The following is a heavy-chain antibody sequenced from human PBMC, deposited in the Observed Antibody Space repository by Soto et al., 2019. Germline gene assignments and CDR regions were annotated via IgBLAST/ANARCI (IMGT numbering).Heavy chain of an antibody. CDR3: ASIGVAGTEWPYFDY. CDR2: ISAYNGST. D-gene: IGHD6-19*01. J-gene: IGHJ4*02. Sequence: GASVKVSCKASGYTFTSYGISWVRQAPGQGLEWMGWISAYNGSTSYAQKFQGRVTMTRDTSTSTVYMELSSLRSEDTAVYYCASIGVAGTEWPYFDYWGQGTVVTVSS. CDR1: GYTFTSYG. V-gene: IGHV1-18*01.